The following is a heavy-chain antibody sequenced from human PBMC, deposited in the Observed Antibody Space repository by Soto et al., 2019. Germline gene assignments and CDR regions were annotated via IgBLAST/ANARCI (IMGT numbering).Heavy chain of an antibody. CDR1: GGTLSRYA. J-gene: IGHJ4*02. CDR3: LKDMAGSYYSEYRLGY. D-gene: IGHD1-26*01. Sequence: PGGTLSRYARRSVRQNTGKGLEWVSAISGSGGSTYFGVSVKGRFTISRDNSKNTLYLEMNSLRGEDTALYYCLKDMAGSYYSEYRLGYRGQRTYVTVYS. CDR2: ISGSGGST. V-gene: IGHV3-23*01.